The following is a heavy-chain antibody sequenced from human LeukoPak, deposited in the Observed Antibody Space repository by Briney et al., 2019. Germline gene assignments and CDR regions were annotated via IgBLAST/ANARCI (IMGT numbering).Heavy chain of an antibody. Sequence: PGGSLRLSCAASGFTVSSNYMSWVRQAPGKGLEWVSVIYSGGSTYYADSVKGRFTISRDNSKNTLYLQMNSLRAEDTAVYYCAKDLQPLAAAGTFQHWGQGTLVTVSS. CDR2: IYSGGST. J-gene: IGHJ1*01. CDR1: GFTVSSNY. V-gene: IGHV3-53*01. D-gene: IGHD6-13*01. CDR3: AKDLQPLAAAGTFQH.